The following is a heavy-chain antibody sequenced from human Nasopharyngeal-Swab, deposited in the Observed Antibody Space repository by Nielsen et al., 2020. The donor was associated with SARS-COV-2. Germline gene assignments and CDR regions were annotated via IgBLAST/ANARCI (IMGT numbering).Heavy chain of an antibody. V-gene: IGHV4-34*01. CDR1: GGSFSGYY. CDR3: ARSRYTSSWYGVRNWFDP. D-gene: IGHD6-13*01. Sequence: SETLSLTCAVYGGSFSGYYWNWIRQPPGKGLEWIGEINHIGRTNYNPSLKSRVTISLDTSKNQFSLKLSSVTAADTAVYYCARSRYTSSWYGVRNWFDPWGQGTLVTVSS. J-gene: IGHJ5*02. CDR2: INHIGRT.